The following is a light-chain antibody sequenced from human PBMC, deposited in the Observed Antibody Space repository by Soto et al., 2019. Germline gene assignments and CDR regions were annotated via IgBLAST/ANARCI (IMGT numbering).Light chain of an antibody. V-gene: IGLV1-51*02. J-gene: IGLJ1*01. CDR2: ENN. CDR1: SSNIGNNY. Sequence: QPVLTQPPSVSAAPGQKVTISCSGSSSNIGNNYVSWYQQLPGTAPKLLIYENNKRPSGIPDRFSGSKSGTSATLGITGLQTGDEADYYCGTWDDLGALYVFGTGTKVTVL. CDR3: GTWDDLGALYV.